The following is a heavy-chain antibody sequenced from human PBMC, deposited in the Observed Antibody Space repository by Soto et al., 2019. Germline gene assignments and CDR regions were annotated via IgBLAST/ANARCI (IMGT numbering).Heavy chain of an antibody. V-gene: IGHV4-59*01. CDR3: ARAGIAAAGTYYYYYGMDV. D-gene: IGHD6-13*01. CDR1: GGSISSYY. J-gene: IGHJ6*02. Sequence: PSETLSLTCTVSGGSISSYYWSWIRQPPGKGLEWIGYIYYSGSTNYNPSLKSRVTISVDTSKNQFSLKLSSVTAAETAVYYCARAGIAAAGTYYYYYGMDVWGQGTTVTVSS. CDR2: IYYSGST.